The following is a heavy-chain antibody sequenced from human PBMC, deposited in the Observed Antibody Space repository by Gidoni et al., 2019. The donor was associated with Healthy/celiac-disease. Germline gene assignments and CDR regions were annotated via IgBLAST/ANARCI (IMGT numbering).Heavy chain of an antibody. D-gene: IGHD6-13*01. V-gene: IGHV2-5*02. CDR1: GFSLSTSGVG. CDR3: EHRRVAAAGWDWFDH. Sequence: QITLKESGPTLVKPTQTLTLTCTFSGFSLSTSGVGLVWIRQPTGKDLEWLALIYWDDDKRYSPSLKRRLTITKDNSKNQVVLTMTKMDPVDTATYYCEHRRVAAAGWDWFDHWGQGTLVTVSS. J-gene: IGHJ5*02. CDR2: IYWDDDK.